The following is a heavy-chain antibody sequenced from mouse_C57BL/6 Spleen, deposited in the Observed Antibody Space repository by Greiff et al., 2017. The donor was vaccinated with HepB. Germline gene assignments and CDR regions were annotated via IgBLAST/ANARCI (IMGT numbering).Heavy chain of an antibody. Sequence: QVQLQQPGAELVMPGASVKLSCKASGYTFTSYWMHWVKQRPGQGLEWIGEIDPSDSYTNYNQKFKGKSTLTVDKSSSTAYMQLSSLTSEDSAVYYCARIRGYGSSYWYFDVWGTGTTVTVSS. CDR2: IDPSDSYT. D-gene: IGHD1-1*01. V-gene: IGHV1-69*01. CDR3: ARIRGYGSSYWYFDV. CDR1: GYTFTSYW. J-gene: IGHJ1*03.